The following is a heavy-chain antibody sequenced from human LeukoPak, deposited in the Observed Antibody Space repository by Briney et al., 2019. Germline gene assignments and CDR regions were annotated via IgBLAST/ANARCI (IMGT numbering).Heavy chain of an antibody. J-gene: IGHJ4*02. CDR3: ARHLTSGDYFDY. Sequence: SETLSLTCTVSGGSISTYYWSWLRQPPGKGLEWIGYVYYSGITDYNPSLRSRVTISVDTSKSQFSLKLSSVTAADTAVYYCARHLTSGDYFDYWGQGTLVTVSS. D-gene: IGHD4-17*01. CDR2: VYYSGIT. CDR1: GGSISTYY. V-gene: IGHV4-59*08.